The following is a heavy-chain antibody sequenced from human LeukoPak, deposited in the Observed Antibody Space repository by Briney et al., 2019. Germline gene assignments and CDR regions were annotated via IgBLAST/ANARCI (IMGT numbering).Heavy chain of an antibody. D-gene: IGHD2-2*01. V-gene: IGHV4-34*01. Sequence: TSETLSLTCAVYGGSFSGCYWSWIRQPPGKGLEWIGEINHSGSTNYNPSLKSRVTISVDTSKNQFSLKLSSVTAADTAVYYCARSREIPAAKFFDYWGQGTLVTVSS. J-gene: IGHJ4*02. CDR3: ARSREIPAAKFFDY. CDR1: GGSFSGCY. CDR2: INHSGST.